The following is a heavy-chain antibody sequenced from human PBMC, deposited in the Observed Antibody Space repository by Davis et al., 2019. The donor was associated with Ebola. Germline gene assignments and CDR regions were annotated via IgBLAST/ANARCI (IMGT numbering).Heavy chain of an antibody. D-gene: IGHD3-22*01. J-gene: IGHJ6*02. CDR3: AKDRDSSSYYYYGMDV. CDR1: GYTFTSND. V-gene: IGHV1-8*01. CDR2: MSPNSGNT. Sequence: ASVKVSCKASGYTFTSNDIAWVRQGSGPGLEWMGWMSPNSGNTDYAQKFQGRVSMTRDTSTNIAYMELSRLTSDDTAVYYCAKDRDSSSYYYYGMDVWGQGTTVTVSS.